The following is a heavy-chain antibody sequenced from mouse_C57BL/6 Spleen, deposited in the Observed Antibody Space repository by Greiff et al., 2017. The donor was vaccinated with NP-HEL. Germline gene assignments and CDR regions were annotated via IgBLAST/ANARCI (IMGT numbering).Heavy chain of an antibody. J-gene: IGHJ2*01. D-gene: IGHD1-1*01. CDR2: IYPRSGNT. Sequence: VKLMESGAELARPGASVKLSCKASGYTFTSYGISWVKQRTGQGLEWIGEIYPRSGNTYYNEKFKGKATLTADKSSSTAYMELRSLTSEDSAVYFCARPGSSYNYFDYWGQGTTLTVSS. V-gene: IGHV1-81*01. CDR3: ARPGSSYNYFDY. CDR1: GYTFTSYG.